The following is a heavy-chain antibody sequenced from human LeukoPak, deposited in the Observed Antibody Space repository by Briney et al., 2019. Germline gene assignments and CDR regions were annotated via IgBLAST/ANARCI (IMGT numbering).Heavy chain of an antibody. CDR2: ISAYNGNT. D-gene: IGHD4-17*01. J-gene: IGHJ3*02. V-gene: IGHV1-18*01. CDR3: ARENLPYGDYGYDAFDI. CDR1: GYTFTSYG. Sequence: ASVKVSCKASGYTFTSYGISWVRQAPGQGLEWMGWISAYNGNTNYAQKLQGRVTMTTDTSTSTAYMELRSLRSDDTAVYYCARENLPYGDYGYDAFDIWGQGTMVTASS.